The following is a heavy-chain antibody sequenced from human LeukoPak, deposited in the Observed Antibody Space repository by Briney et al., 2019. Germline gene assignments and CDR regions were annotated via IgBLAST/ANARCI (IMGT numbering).Heavy chain of an antibody. CDR3: AREADYGDYLFDY. D-gene: IGHD4-17*01. V-gene: IGHV3-21*01. CDR2: ISSSSSYI. Sequence: GGSLRLSCAASGFTFSSYSMNWVRQAPGKGLEWVSSISSSSSYIYYADSVKSRFTISRDNAKNSLYLQMNSLRAEDTAVYYCAREADYGDYLFDYWGQGTLVTVSS. CDR1: GFTFSSYS. J-gene: IGHJ4*02.